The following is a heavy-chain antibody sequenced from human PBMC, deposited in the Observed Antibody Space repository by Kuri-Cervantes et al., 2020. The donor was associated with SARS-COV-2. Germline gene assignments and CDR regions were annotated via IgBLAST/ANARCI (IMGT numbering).Heavy chain of an antibody. CDR1: GYTFTSYD. Sequence: ASVKVSCKASGYTFTSYDINWVRQATGQRLEWMGWINAGNGNTKYSQKFQGRVTITRDTSASTAYMELSSLRSEDTAVYYCARGVTAMYWGQGTLVTVSS. V-gene: IGHV1-3*01. CDR2: INAGNGNT. D-gene: IGHD2-21*02. J-gene: IGHJ4*02. CDR3: ARGVTAMY.